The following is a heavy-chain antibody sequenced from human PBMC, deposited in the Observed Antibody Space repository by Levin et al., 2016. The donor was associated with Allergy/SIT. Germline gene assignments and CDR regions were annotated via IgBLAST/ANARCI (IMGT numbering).Heavy chain of an antibody. D-gene: IGHD3-10*01. V-gene: IGHV3-11*05. J-gene: IGHJ6*02. CDR2: IDGGSIYR. Sequence: RQAPGKGLEWVSYIDGGSIYRSYSDSVKGRFTVSRDNGQRSLFLQMDSLRAEDTAVYYCARGIRGVTVYYSYAMDVWGQGTTVTVSS. CDR3: ARGIRGVTVYYSYAMDV.